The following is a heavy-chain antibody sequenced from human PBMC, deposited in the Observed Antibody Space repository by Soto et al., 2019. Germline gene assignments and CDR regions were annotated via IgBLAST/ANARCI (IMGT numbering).Heavy chain of an antibody. CDR2: ISSSGSTI. J-gene: IGHJ4*02. CDR1: GFTFSSYE. Sequence: GGSLRLSCAASGFTFSSYEMNWVRQAPGKGLEWVSYISSSGSTIYYADSVKGRFTISRDNAKNSLYLQMNSLRAEDTAVYCCARLEGYSSSWLGYWGQGTLVTVSS. D-gene: IGHD6-13*01. CDR3: ARLEGYSSSWLGY. V-gene: IGHV3-48*03.